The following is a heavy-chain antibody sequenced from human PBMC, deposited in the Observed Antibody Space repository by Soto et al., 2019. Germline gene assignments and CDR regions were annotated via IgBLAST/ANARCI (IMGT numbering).Heavy chain of an antibody. CDR3: ARGSSIAGLYYGMDV. CDR2: IYYSGST. Sequence: SETLSLTCSVSGGSINSGDYYWSWICQPPGKGLEWIGYIYYSGSTYYNPSLKSRVTISVDTSKNQFSLKLSSVTAADTAVYYCARGSSIAGLYYGMDVWGQGTTVT. J-gene: IGHJ6*02. D-gene: IGHD6-6*01. V-gene: IGHV4-30-4*01. CDR1: GGSINSGDYY.